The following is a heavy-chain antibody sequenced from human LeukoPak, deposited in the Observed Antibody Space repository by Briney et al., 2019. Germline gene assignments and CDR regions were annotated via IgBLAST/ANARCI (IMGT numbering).Heavy chain of an antibody. CDR2: IPASGGST. J-gene: IGHJ4*02. V-gene: IGHV3-23*01. D-gene: IGHD6-19*01. Sequence: GGSLRLSCAASGFTFSTYSMSWVRQAPGKGLEWVSSIPASGGSTYYADSVKGRFTISRDNSKNSLYLQMNSLRAEDTAVYYCAKESSGGWYFDYWGQGTLVTVSS. CDR1: GFTFSTYS. CDR3: AKESSGGWYFDY.